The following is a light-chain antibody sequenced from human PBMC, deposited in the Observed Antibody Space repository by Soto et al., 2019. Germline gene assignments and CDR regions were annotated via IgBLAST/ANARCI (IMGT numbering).Light chain of an antibody. CDR1: GGDIGRYDF. CDR2: EVD. Sequence: QSALTQPPSASGSPGQSVTISCSGSGGDIGRYDFVSWYQQYPGKVPKLLIYEVDKRPSGVPDRFSGSKSGDRASLTVSGLRPEDEADYHCSAYAGGNIMIFGGGTKVTVL. V-gene: IGLV2-8*01. CDR3: SAYAGGNIMI. J-gene: IGLJ2*01.